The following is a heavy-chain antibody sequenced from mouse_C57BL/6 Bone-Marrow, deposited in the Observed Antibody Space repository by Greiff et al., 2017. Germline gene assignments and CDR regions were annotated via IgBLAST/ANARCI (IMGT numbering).Heavy chain of an antibody. CDR3: VITLNFDY. J-gene: IGHJ2*01. V-gene: IGHV1-39*01. Sequence: EVKLVESGPELVKPGASVKISCKASGYSFTDYNMNWVKQSNGKSLEWIGVINPNYGTTSYNQKFKGKATLTVDQSSSTAYMQLNSLTSEDSAVYYCVITLNFDYWGQGTTLTVSS. CDR1: GYSFTDYN. CDR2: INPNYGTT. D-gene: IGHD1-1*01.